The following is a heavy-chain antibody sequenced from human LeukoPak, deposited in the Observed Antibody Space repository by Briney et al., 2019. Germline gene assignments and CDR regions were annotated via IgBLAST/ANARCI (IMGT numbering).Heavy chain of an antibody. CDR1: GFTFTNYW. J-gene: IGHJ4*02. V-gene: IGHV3-74*01. Sequence: GGSPRLSCAASGFTFTNYWMHWVRQAPGMGLVWVSRLPPDELGIIYADSVKGRFTVSRDNAKNTVYLQMNNLRVDDTAMYYCVGTIASRGSEYWGQGALVTVSS. D-gene: IGHD6-6*01. CDR2: LPPDELGI. CDR3: VGTIASRGSEY.